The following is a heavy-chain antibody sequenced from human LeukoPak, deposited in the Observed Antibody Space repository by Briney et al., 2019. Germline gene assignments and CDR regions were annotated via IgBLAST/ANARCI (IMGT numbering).Heavy chain of an antibody. V-gene: IGHV4-34*01. CDR2: INHSGST. D-gene: IGHD3-16*01. Sequence: SETLSLTCAVYGGSFSGYYWSWIRQPPGKGLEWIGEINHSGSTNYNPSLKSRVTISVDTSKNQFSLKLSSVTAADTAVYFCARASFGGNYFDYWGQGTLVTVSS. J-gene: IGHJ4*02. CDR3: ARASFGGNYFDY. CDR1: GGSFSGYY.